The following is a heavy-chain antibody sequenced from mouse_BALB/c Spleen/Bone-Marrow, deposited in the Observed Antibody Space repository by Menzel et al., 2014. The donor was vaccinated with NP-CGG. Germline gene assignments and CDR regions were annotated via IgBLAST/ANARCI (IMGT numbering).Heavy chain of an antibody. V-gene: IGHV1S41*01. CDR3: ARCDYAMDY. Sequence: DLVKPGASVKLSCKASGYTFTNFWINWIKQRPGQGLEWIGRIAPGTGTTYYNEMFKGKATLTVDTSSSTAYIQLSSLSSEDSAVYFGARCDYAMDYWGQGTSVTVSS. CDR2: IAPGTGTT. CDR1: GYTFTNFW. J-gene: IGHJ4*01.